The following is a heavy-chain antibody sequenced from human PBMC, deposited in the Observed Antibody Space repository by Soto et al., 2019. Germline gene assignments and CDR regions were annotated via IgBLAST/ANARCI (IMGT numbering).Heavy chain of an antibody. Sequence: TLSLTCAVSGGSISNSNWWSWVRQRPGKGLEWIGEIYHSGSTNYNPSLKSRVTISVDKSKNQFSLKLSSVTAADTAVYYCARRAVADLNWFDPWGQGTLVTVSS. CDR2: IYHSGST. CDR1: GGSISNSNW. V-gene: IGHV4-4*02. J-gene: IGHJ5*02. D-gene: IGHD6-19*01. CDR3: ARRAVADLNWFDP.